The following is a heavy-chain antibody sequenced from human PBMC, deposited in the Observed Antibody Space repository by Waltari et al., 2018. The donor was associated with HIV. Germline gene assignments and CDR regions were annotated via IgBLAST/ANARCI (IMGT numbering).Heavy chain of an antibody. V-gene: IGHV4-34*01. CDR2: VDHRGST. CDR1: GPSFTGYY. J-gene: IGHJ3*01. Sequence: QVRLEQWGAGLLKPSETLSLTCAVYGPSFTGYYWTWIRQSPGGGLQWIGEVDHRGSTHYNPSLKSRVSMSVDTFKHQFSLKLASVTAADTAVYYCANLISMTATDVFDVWDQGTLVSVSS. D-gene: IGHD2-21*02. CDR3: ANLISMTATDVFDV.